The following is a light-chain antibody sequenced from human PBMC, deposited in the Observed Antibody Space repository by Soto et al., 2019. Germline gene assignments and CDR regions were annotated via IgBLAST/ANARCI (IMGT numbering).Light chain of an antibody. CDR2: DTS. Sequence: QTVVTQEPSLTVSPGGAVTLTCGSSTGAVTSGHYPYWFQQKPGQAPRTLIYDTSNKHSWTPARFSGSLLGDKAALTLSSAQPEDEADYYCLLSYSGARVVFGGGTKLTVL. V-gene: IGLV7-46*01. CDR3: LLSYSGARVV. CDR1: TGAVTSGHY. J-gene: IGLJ2*01.